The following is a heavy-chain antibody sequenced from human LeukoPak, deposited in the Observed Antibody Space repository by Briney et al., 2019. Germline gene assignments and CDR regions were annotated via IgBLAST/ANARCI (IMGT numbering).Heavy chain of an antibody. CDR3: ARDYSSSSSWTDNWFDP. J-gene: IGHJ5*02. D-gene: IGHD6-13*01. CDR2: ISGSGGST. V-gene: IGHV3-23*01. CDR1: GFTFSSYG. Sequence: PGGSLRLSCAASGFTFSSYGMSWVRQAPGKGLEWVSAISGSGGSTYYADSVKGRFTISRDNSKNTLYLQMNSLRAEDTAVYYCARDYSSSSSWTDNWFDPWGQGTLVTVSS.